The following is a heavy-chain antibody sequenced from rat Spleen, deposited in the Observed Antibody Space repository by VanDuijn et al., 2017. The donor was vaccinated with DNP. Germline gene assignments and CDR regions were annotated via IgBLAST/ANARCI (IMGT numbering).Heavy chain of an antibody. V-gene: IGHV5-31*01. CDR1: GFTFNNYW. Sequence: EVQLVESGGDLVQPGRSLKLSCVASGFTFNNYWMTWIRQVPGKGLEWIASITRTGGNTYYPDSVKGRFTISRDNAKNTLYLQMNSLRSEDTATYYCARGSGTYYWYFDFWGPGTMVTVSS. CDR2: ITRTGGNT. D-gene: IGHD5-1*01. CDR3: ARGSGTYYWYFDF. J-gene: IGHJ1*01.